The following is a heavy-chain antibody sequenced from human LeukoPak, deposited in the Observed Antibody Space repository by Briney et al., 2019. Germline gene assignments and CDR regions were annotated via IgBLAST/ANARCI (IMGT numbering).Heavy chain of an antibody. CDR3: ARHIAPRYGDYVALDY. Sequence: KPSETLSLTCTVSGGSISSSSYYWGWIRQPPGKGLEWIGYIYYSGSTNYNPSLKSRVTISVDTSKNQFSLKLSSVTAADTAVYYCARHIAPRYGDYVALDYWGQGTLVTVSS. V-gene: IGHV4-61*05. CDR1: GGSISSSSYY. CDR2: IYYSGST. D-gene: IGHD4-17*01. J-gene: IGHJ4*02.